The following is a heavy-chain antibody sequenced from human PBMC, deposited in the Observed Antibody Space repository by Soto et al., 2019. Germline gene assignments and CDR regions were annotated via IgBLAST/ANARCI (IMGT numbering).Heavy chain of an antibody. Sequence: EVQLVESGGGLVKPGGSLRLSCAASGFTFSNAWMNWVRQAPGKGLEWVGRIKSKTDGGTADYAAPVKGRFTISRDDSKNTLYLQMDSLITEDTAVYYCTTQNCSGGSCYSGYYYGLDVWGQGTTVSVSS. CDR3: TTQNCSGGSCYSGYYYGLDV. CDR1: GFTFSNAW. V-gene: IGHV3-15*07. J-gene: IGHJ6*02. D-gene: IGHD2-15*01. CDR2: IKSKTDGGTA.